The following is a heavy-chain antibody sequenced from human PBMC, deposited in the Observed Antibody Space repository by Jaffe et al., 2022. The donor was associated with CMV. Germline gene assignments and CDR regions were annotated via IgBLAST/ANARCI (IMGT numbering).Heavy chain of an antibody. V-gene: IGHV3-11*01. CDR2: ISSSGSTI. CDR1: GFTFSDYY. J-gene: IGHJ3*02. Sequence: QVQLVESGGGLVKPGGSLRLSCAASGFTFSDYYMSWIRQAPGKGLEWVSYISSSGSTIYYADSVKGRFTISRDNAKNSLYLQMNSLRAEDTAVYYCAREWYYYYDSSGYAGDAFDIWGQGTMVTVSS. CDR3: AREWYYYYDSSGYAGDAFDI. D-gene: IGHD3-22*01.